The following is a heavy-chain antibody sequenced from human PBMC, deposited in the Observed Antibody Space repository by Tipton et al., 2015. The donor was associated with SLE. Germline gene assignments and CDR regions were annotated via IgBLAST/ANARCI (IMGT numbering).Heavy chain of an antibody. D-gene: IGHD3-10*01. Sequence: TLSLTCTVSVGSISSGGYYWSWIRQHPGKGLEWSGYIYYSGSTYYNPSLKSRVTISVDTSKNQFSLRLSSVTAGDTAVYYCARVRFGELYVSPALDIWGQGTLVTVSS. CDR2: IYYSGST. J-gene: IGHJ3*02. CDR3: ARVRFGELYVSPALDI. CDR1: VGSISSGGYY. V-gene: IGHV4-31*03.